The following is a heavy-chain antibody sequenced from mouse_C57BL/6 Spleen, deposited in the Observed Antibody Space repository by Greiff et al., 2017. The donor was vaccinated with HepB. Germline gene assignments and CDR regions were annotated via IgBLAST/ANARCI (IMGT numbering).Heavy chain of an antibody. V-gene: IGHV14-4*01. CDR2: IDPENGDT. D-gene: IGHD1-1*01. CDR1: GFNIKDDY. J-gene: IGHJ4*01. CDR3: TTGYYGSSYEMDY. Sequence: EVQLQQSGAELVRPGASVKLSCTASGFNIKDDYMHWVKQRPEQGLEWIGWIDPENGDTEYASKFQGKATITADTSSNTAYLQLSSLTSEDTAVYYCTTGYYGSSYEMDYWGQGTSVTVAS.